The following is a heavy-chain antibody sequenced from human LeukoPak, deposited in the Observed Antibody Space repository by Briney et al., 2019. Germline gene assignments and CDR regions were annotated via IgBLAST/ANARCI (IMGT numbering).Heavy chain of an antibody. CDR2: IIPIFGRT. D-gene: IGHD6-19*01. CDR1: GGTFSSYT. J-gene: IGHJ4*02. V-gene: IGHV1-69*01. Sequence: SVKVSCKASGGTFSSYTFSWVRQAPGQGLEWMGGIIPIFGRTNYAQKFQGSVTITADDSASTAYMEMSSLRSEDTAVYYCAREPVLGSGCDYWGQGTLVTVS. CDR3: AREPVLGSGCDY.